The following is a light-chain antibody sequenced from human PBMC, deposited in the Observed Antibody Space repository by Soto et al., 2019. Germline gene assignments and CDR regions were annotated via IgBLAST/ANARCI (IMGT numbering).Light chain of an antibody. CDR2: DVS. CDR1: SSDVGGYNY. CDR3: SSYTSSSTPFYV. V-gene: IGLV2-14*01. J-gene: IGLJ1*01. Sequence: QSALTQPASVSGSPGQSITISCTGTSSDVGGYNYVSWYQQHPGKVPKLMIYDVSNRPSGVSNRFSGSKSGNTASLTISGLQAEDEADYYCSSYTSSSTPFYVFGTGTKV.